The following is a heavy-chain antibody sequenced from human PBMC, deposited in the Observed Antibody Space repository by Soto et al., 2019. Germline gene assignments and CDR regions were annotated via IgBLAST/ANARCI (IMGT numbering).Heavy chain of an antibody. Sequence: EVQLLESGGGLVQPGGSLRLSCATSGFTFSDHAMHWVRQAPGEGLEWVSGVRGDFVTTPYADSVKGRFTIARDNSQNTLYLQMNSLRAEDTAIYYCVTGRAAAGDVSYYDGMAVWGKGSTVTVSS. V-gene: IGHV3-23*01. CDR2: VRGDFVTT. CDR1: GFTFSDHA. J-gene: IGHJ6*04. CDR3: VTGRAAAGDVSYYDGMAV. D-gene: IGHD6-13*01.